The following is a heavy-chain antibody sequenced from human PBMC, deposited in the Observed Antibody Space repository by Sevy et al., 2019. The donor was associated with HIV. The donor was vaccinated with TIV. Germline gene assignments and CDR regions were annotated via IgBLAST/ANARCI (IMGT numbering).Heavy chain of an antibody. CDR2: IYSGGST. V-gene: IGHV3-53*01. J-gene: IGHJ4*02. D-gene: IGHD3-16*01. Sequence: GGSLRLSCVASGSSVRDNYMTWVRQAPGKGLEWVSLIYSGGSTYYADSVKGRFLISRVSSKNTLFLHMNSLRAGDTAVYYCARGGEAKDFDYWGRGTLVTVSS. CDR1: GSSVRDNY. CDR3: ARGGEAKDFDY.